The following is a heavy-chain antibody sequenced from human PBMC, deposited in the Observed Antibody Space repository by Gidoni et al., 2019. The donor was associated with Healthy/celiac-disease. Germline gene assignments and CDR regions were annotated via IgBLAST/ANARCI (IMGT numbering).Heavy chain of an antibody. D-gene: IGHD2-2*01. J-gene: IGHJ3*02. CDR3: ARHFVVVPAARAFDI. CDR2: ISPGDSDT. CDR1: GYSFTSYW. Sequence: EVQLVQSGAEVKKPGESLKISCKGSGYSFTSYWIGWVRQMPGKGLEWMGFISPGDSDTRSSPSFQGQVTISADKSISTAYLQWSSLKASDTAMYYCARHFVVVPAARAFDIWGQGTMVTVSS. V-gene: IGHV5-51*01.